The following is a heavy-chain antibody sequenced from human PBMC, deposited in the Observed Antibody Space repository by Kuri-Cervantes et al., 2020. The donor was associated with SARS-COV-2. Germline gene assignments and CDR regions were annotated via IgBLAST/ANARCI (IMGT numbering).Heavy chain of an antibody. CDR3: ARGSGTYSD. J-gene: IGHJ4*02. CDR1: GYIFSNYG. V-gene: IGHV1-18*01. Sequence: ASVKVSCKASGYIFSNYGIGWVRQAPGQGLEWLGWINPENGNTKYTQKVQGRATMTTDTSTSTAYMELRSLRSDDTAVYFCARGSGTYSDWGQGTLVTVSS. CDR2: INPENGNT. D-gene: IGHD1-26*01.